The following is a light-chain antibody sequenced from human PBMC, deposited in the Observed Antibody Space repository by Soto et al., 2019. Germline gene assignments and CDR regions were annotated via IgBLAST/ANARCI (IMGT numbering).Light chain of an antibody. Sequence: QSALTQPASVSGSPGQSITISCIGTSSYIGGYNYVSWYQQHPGNAPKLMVFDVSDRPSGVSNRFSGSKSGNTASLTISGLQAEDEADYYCSSYTTSSFYVFGTGTKVTVL. V-gene: IGLV2-14*03. CDR3: SSYTTSSFYV. CDR1: SSYIGGYNY. CDR2: DVS. J-gene: IGLJ1*01.